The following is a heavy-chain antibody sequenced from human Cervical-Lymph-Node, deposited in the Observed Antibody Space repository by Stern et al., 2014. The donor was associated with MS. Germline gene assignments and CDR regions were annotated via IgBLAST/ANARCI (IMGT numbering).Heavy chain of an antibody. V-gene: IGHV3-33*01. CDR3: ARGNWNYEGMGY. CDR2: IWYDGNKK. CDR1: GFTFSNYG. Sequence: VQLVESGGGVVQPGRSLRLSCAASGFTFSNYGMHWVRRAPGKGLEGLAVIWYDGNKKFYADSVKGRFTISRDNSKNTLYLQMDSLRAEDTAVYYCARGNWNYEGMGYWGQGTLVTVSS. D-gene: IGHD1-7*01. J-gene: IGHJ4*02.